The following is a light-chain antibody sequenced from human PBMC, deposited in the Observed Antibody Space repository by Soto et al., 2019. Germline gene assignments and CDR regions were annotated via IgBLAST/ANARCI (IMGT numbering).Light chain of an antibody. CDR2: KAS. CDR3: QQYNSYSRALT. Sequence: DIQMTQSPSTLSASVGDRVTITCRASQSISSWLAWYQQKPGKAPKLLIYKASSLESGVPSRFSGSGSGTKFTLTISSLQPDDFATYYCQQYNSYSRALTFGGGTKVEIK. V-gene: IGKV1-5*03. CDR1: QSISSW. J-gene: IGKJ4*01.